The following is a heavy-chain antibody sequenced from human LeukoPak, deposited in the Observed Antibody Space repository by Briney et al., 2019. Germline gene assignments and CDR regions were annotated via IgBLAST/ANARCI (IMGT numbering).Heavy chain of an antibody. CDR3: TRDHSPIVGATDY. D-gene: IGHD1-26*01. V-gene: IGHV3-49*03. Sequence: GRSLRLSCTASGFTFGDYGMSWFRQAPGRGLEWVGFIRSKAYGGTTEYAASVKGRFTISRDDSKSIAYLQVNSLKTEDTAVYYCTRDHSPIVGATDYWGQGTLVTVSS. CDR1: GFTFGDYG. J-gene: IGHJ4*02. CDR2: IRSKAYGGTT.